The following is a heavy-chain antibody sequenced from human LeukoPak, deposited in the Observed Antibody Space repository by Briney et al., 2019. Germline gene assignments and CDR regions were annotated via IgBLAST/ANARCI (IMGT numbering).Heavy chain of an antibody. V-gene: IGHV3-11*01. Sequence: PGGSLRLSCAASGFTFSDYYMSWIRQAPGKGLEWVSYISSSGSTIYYADSVKGRFTISRDNAKNSLYLQMNSLRAEDTAVYYCARDAEWSPYYMDVWGKGTTVTVSS. CDR2: ISSSGSTI. J-gene: IGHJ6*03. CDR1: GFTFSDYY. D-gene: IGHD3-3*01. CDR3: ARDAEWSPYYMDV.